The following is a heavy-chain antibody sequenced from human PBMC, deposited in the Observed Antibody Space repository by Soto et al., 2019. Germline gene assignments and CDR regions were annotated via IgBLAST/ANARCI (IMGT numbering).Heavy chain of an antibody. CDR2: ISGSGGST. D-gene: IGHD3-22*01. J-gene: IGHJ1*01. CDR1: GFTFHSYA. CDR3: AKGEYYDSSGPPLFNH. V-gene: IGHV3-23*01. Sequence: PVGSLRLSCAASGFTFHSYAMGWARQAPGKGLEWVSAISGSGGSTYYADSVKGRFTISRDNSKNTLYLQMKSLRAEDTAVYYCAKGEYYDSSGPPLFNHWGQGTLVTVSS.